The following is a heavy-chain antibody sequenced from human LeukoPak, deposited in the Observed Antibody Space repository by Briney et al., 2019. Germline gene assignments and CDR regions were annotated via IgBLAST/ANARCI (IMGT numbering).Heavy chain of an antibody. V-gene: IGHV3-7*04. Sequence: GGSLRLSCEASGFTFRDYWMTWVRQAPGKGLEWVANVKQDGTEKFYVDSVKGRFTISRDNGKNSLYLQMNGLRVEDTAIYYCARAGGTSWADYWGQGTLVTVSS. D-gene: IGHD6-13*01. CDR2: VKQDGTEK. CDR1: GFTFRDYW. CDR3: ARAGGTSWADY. J-gene: IGHJ4*02.